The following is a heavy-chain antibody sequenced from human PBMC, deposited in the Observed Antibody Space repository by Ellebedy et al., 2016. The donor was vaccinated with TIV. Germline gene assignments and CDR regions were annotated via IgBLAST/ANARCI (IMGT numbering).Heavy chain of an antibody. D-gene: IGHD6-13*01. Sequence: GESLKISCKGSGYSFACYCIAWVRQMPGKGLEWMGKIDLLASTSDYSPSFQGHVTISADKSISTAYLQWSSLKASDTAMYYCARKPPGIGAAGHDFWGQGTLVTVSS. V-gene: IGHV5-10-1*01. CDR3: ARKPPGIGAAGHDF. CDR1: GYSFACYC. CDR2: IDLLASTS. J-gene: IGHJ4*02.